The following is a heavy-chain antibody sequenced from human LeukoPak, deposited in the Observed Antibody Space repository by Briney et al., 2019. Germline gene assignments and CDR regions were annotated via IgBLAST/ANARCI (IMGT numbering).Heavy chain of an antibody. CDR1: GFTFSSYG. CDR2: IWYDGSNK. J-gene: IGHJ6*02. D-gene: IGHD3-3*01. CDR3: ARDPPPGLTTYDFWSGYYFSYYGMDV. Sequence: GRSLRLSCAASGFTFSSYGMHWVRQAPGKGLEWVAVIWYDGSNKYYADSVKGRFTISRDNSKNTLYLQMNSLRAEDTAVYYCARDPPPGLTTYDFWSGYYFSYYGMDVWGQGTTVSVSS. V-gene: IGHV3-33*01.